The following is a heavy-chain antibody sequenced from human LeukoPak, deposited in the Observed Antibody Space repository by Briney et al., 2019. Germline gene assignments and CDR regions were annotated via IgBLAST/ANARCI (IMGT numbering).Heavy chain of an antibody. Sequence: GRSLRLSCAASGFTFSSYAMHWVRQAPGKGLEWVAVISYDGSNKYYADSVKGRFTISRDNSKNTLYPQMNSLRAEDTAVYYCARDPGYYDFWSGYYRYYYGMDVWGQGTTVTVSS. CDR3: ARDPGYYDFWSGYYRYYYGMDV. D-gene: IGHD3-3*01. J-gene: IGHJ6*02. CDR1: GFTFSSYA. V-gene: IGHV3-30-3*01. CDR2: ISYDGSNK.